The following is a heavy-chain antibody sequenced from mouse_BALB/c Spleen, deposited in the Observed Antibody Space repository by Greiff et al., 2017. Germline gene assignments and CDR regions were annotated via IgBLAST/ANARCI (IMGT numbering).Heavy chain of an antibody. CDR1: GYSFTGYN. CDR2: IDPYYGGT. CDR3: ARSRVPWYFDV. V-gene: IGHV1S135*01. Sequence: VQLKQSGPELEKPGASVKISCKASGYSFTGYNMNWVKQSNGKSLEWIGNIDPYYGGTSYNQKFKGKATLTVDTSSSTAYVDLSSLTSEDSAVYYCARSRVPWYFDVWGAGTTVTVSS. J-gene: IGHJ1*01.